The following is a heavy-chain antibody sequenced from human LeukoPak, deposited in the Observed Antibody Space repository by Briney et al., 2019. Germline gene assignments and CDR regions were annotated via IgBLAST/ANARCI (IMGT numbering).Heavy chain of an antibody. J-gene: IGHJ6*03. CDR2: INPNSGGT. V-gene: IGHV1-2*02. D-gene: IGHD3-16*01. Sequence: ASVKVSCKASGYTFTGYYMHWVRQAPGQGLEWMGWINPNSGGTNYAQKFQGRVTMTRDTSISTAYMELSRLRSDDTAVYYCARDGTNSANWGSNDYYYYYMDVWGKGTTVTVSS. CDR3: ARDGTNSANWGSNDYYYYYMDV. CDR1: GYTFTGYY.